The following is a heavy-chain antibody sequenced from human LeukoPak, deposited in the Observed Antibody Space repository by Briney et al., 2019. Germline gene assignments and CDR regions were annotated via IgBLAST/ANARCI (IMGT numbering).Heavy chain of an antibody. Sequence: GGSLRLSCVASGFSFGKYWMSWVRQAPGKGLEWVANIKLDGSEKNYVDSVKGRFTISRDNTKNSLYLQMNSLRAEDTAIYYCTRVGYIDEGIDYWGQGTLVTVSS. CDR1: GFSFGKYW. CDR2: IKLDGSEK. D-gene: IGHD5-24*01. J-gene: IGHJ4*02. CDR3: TRVGYIDEGIDY. V-gene: IGHV3-7*04.